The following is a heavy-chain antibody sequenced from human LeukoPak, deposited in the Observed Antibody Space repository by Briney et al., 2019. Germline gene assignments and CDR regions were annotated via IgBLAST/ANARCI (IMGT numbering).Heavy chain of an antibody. V-gene: IGHV4-59*12. J-gene: IGHJ4*02. CDR3: ARDNNYYGSGSYHDY. CDR1: GGSISTYY. CDR2: IYYSGST. D-gene: IGHD3-10*01. Sequence: PSETLSLTCTVSGGSISTYYWNWIRQPPGKGLEWIGYIYYSGSTNYNPSFKSRVSISVDTSKNQFSLKLSSVTAADTAVYYCARDNNYYGSGSYHDYWGQGTLVTVSS.